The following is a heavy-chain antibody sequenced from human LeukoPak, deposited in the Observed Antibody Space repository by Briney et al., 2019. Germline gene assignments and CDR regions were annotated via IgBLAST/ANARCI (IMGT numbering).Heavy chain of an antibody. CDR1: GYSLSEIS. J-gene: IGHJ3*02. CDR3: ASGNEVTLDGFAI. V-gene: IGHV1-24*01. D-gene: IGHD2-15*01. CDR2: FETEDGEP. Sequence: ASVKVSCKVSGYSLSEISVHWIRQVPGRGLEWMGSFETEDGEPLYAQKFQGRVTMTEDTSTVTAYMELSSLRSEDTAMYYCASGNEVTLDGFAIWGQGTMVTVSS.